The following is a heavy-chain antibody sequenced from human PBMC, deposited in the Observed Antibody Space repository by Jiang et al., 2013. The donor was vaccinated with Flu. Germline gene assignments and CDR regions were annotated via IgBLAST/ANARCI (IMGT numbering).Heavy chain of an antibody. CDR3: ARDRTSVNIYGMDV. D-gene: IGHD4-17*01. Sequence: SGAEVKKPGASVKVSCKASGYTFTSYGISWVRQAPGQGLEWMGWISAYKGNTKYVQKLQDRVTMTTDTSTSTAYMELRSLRSDDTAVYYCARDRTSVNIYGMDVWGQGTTVTVSS. CDR2: ISAYKGNT. V-gene: IGHV1-18*01. J-gene: IGHJ6*02. CDR1: GYTFTSYG.